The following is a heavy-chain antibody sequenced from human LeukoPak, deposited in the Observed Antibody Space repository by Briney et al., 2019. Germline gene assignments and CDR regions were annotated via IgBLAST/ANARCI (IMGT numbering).Heavy chain of an antibody. D-gene: IGHD6-19*01. CDR3: ARARLAVSGNYFEY. V-gene: IGHV3-7*04. Sequence: PGGSLRLSCAASGFTFSNYWMSWLRQAPGKGLEWVASIKEDGSEKYYMDSVKGRFTISRDNAKNSLYLHMNSLRGDDTAVYHCARARLAVSGNYFEYWGQGSLVTVSS. CDR1: GFTFSNYW. CDR2: IKEDGSEK. J-gene: IGHJ4*02.